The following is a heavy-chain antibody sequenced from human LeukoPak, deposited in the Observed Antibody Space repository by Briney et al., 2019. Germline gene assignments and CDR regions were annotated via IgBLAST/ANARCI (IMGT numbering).Heavy chain of an antibody. J-gene: IGHJ3*02. V-gene: IGHV3-30*02. Sequence: PGRSLRLSCAASGFTFSSYGMHWVRQAPGKGLEWVAFTRYDGSNKYYADSVKGRFTISRDNSKNTLYLQMNSLRAEDTAVYYCATIQQLVHLFDIWGQGTMVTVSS. CDR1: GFTFSSYG. CDR2: TRYDGSNK. D-gene: IGHD6-13*01. CDR3: ATIQQLVHLFDI.